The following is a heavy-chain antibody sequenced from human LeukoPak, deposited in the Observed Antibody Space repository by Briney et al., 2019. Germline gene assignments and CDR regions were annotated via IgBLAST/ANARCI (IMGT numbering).Heavy chain of an antibody. CDR3: ARSFEYYDFWSGSFYGMDV. V-gene: IGHV3-23*01. CDR1: GFTFSSYA. J-gene: IGHJ6*02. Sequence: GGSLRLSCAASGFTFSSYAMSWVRQAPGKGLEWVSAISGSGGSTYYADSVKGRFTISRDNSKNTLYLQMNSLRAEDTAVYYCARSFEYYDFWSGSFYGMDVWGQGTTVTVSS. D-gene: IGHD3-3*01. CDR2: ISGSGGST.